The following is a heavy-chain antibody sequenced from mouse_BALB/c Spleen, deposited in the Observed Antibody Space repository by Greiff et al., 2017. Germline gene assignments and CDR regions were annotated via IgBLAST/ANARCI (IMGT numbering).Heavy chain of an antibody. V-gene: IGHV2-2*02. J-gene: IGHJ1*01. Sequence: QVQLKESGPGLVQPSQSLSITCTVSGFSLTSYGVHWVRQSPGKGLEWLGVIWSGGSTDYNAAFISRLSISKDNSKSQVFFKMNSLQANDTAIYYCARLITTVVARYFDVWGAGTTVTVSS. CDR2: IWSGGST. D-gene: IGHD1-1*01. CDR3: ARLITTVVARYFDV. CDR1: GFSLTSYG.